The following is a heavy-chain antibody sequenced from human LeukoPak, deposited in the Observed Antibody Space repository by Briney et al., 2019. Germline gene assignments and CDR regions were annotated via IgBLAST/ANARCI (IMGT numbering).Heavy chain of an antibody. Sequence: PSETLSLTCTVSGYSISSGNYWDWIRQPPGKGLEWIGSIYHSGSTYYNPSLKSRVTISVDTPKNQFSLKLSSVTAADTAVYYCAKRYCSSTTCYDDRGAFDYWGQGTLVTVSS. CDR1: GYSISSGNY. CDR3: AKRYCSSTTCYDDRGAFDY. V-gene: IGHV4-38-2*02. J-gene: IGHJ4*02. CDR2: IYHSGST. D-gene: IGHD2-2*01.